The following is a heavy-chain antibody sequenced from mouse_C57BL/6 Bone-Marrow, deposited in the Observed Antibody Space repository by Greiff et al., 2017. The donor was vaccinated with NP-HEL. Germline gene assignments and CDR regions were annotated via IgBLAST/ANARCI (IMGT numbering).Heavy chain of an antibody. CDR1: GYTFTSYW. J-gene: IGHJ3*01. CDR3: AREGYYDYDAAWFAY. D-gene: IGHD2-4*01. Sequence: QVQLKQSGAELVKPGASVKLSCKASGYTFTSYWMHWVKQRPGQGLEWIGMIHPNSGSTNYNEKFKSKATLTVDKSSSTAYMQLSSLTSEDSAVYYCAREGYYDYDAAWFAYWGQGTLVTVSA. V-gene: IGHV1-64*01. CDR2: IHPNSGST.